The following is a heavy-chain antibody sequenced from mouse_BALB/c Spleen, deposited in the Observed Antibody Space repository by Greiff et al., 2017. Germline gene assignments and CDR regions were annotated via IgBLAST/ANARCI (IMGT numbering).Heavy chain of an antibody. J-gene: IGHJ2*01. CDR3: TIMITPYYFDY. V-gene: IGHV1-5*01. Sequence: EVQLHQSGTVLARPGASVKMSCKASGYTFTSYWMHWVKQRPGQGLAWIGAIYPGNSDTSYNQKFKGKAKLTAVTSTSTAYMELSSLTNEDSAVYYCTIMITPYYFDYWGQGTTLTVSS. CDR1: GYTFTSYW. D-gene: IGHD2-4*01. CDR2: IYPGNSDT.